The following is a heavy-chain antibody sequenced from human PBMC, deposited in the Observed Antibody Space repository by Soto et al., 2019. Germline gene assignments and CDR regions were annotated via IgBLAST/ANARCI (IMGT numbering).Heavy chain of an antibody. J-gene: IGHJ4*02. V-gene: IGHV4-59*04. CDR1: GGSISSYY. Sequence: PSETLSLTCTVSGGSISSYYWSWIRQPPGKGLEWIGSIHYSGSTYYNPSLKSRVTMSVDTSKNQFSLKLTSVTAADTAVYYCARQRDYYDTSGDSYFDYWGQGTPVTVSS. CDR2: IHYSGST. D-gene: IGHD3-22*01. CDR3: ARQRDYYDTSGDSYFDY.